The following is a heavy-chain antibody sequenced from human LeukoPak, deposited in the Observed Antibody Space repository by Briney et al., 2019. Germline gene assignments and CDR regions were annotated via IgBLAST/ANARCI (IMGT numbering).Heavy chain of an antibody. J-gene: IGHJ6*02. CDR1: GFTFSSNW. CDR3: ARVPGYSGYFYGMDV. D-gene: IGHD5-12*01. V-gene: IGHV3-74*01. CDR2: LDSDGSST. Sequence: PGGSLRLSCAASGFTFSSNWMHWVRQAPGKGLVWVSRLDSDGSSTNYADSVKGRFTISSDNAKNTLYLQMNSLTAEDTAVYYCARVPGYSGYFYGMDVWGQGTTVTVSS.